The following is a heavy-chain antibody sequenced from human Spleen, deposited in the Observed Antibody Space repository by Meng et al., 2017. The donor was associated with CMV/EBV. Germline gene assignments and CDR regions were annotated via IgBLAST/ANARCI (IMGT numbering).Heavy chain of an antibody. J-gene: IGHJ4*02. CDR1: GFTFSSYW. CDR3: AGEYHGKIAALPY. Sequence: GGSLRLSCAASGFTFSSYWMSWVRQAPGKGLEWVANIKQDGSEKYYVDSVKGRFTISRDNAKNSLYLQMNSLRAEDTAVYYCAGEYHGKIAALPYWGQGTLVTVSS. D-gene: IGHD6-6*01. CDR2: IKQDGSEK. V-gene: IGHV3-7*01.